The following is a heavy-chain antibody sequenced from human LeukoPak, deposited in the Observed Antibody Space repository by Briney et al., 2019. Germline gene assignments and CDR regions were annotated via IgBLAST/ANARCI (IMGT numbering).Heavy chain of an antibody. Sequence: GGSLRLSCAASGFTFSSYSMNWVRQAPGKGLEWVSPISSSSSYIYYADSVKGRFTISRDNAKNSLYLQMNSLRAEDTAVYYCARVGYDGSGSPREAVRYYFDYWGQGTLVTVSS. D-gene: IGHD3-10*01. CDR3: ARVGYDGSGSPREAVRYYFDY. CDR1: GFTFSSYS. CDR2: ISSSSSYI. J-gene: IGHJ4*02. V-gene: IGHV3-21*01.